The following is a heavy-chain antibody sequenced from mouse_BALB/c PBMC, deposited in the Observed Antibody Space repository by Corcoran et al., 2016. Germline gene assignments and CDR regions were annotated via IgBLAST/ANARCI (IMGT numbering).Heavy chain of an antibody. D-gene: IGHD6-1*01. Sequence: QIQLVQSGPELKKPGETVKISCKASGYTFTNYGMNWVKQAPGKGLKWMGWINTYTGEPTYADDFKGRFAFSLETSASTAYLQINNLKNEDTATYFCARAPLHYYAMDYWGQGTSVTVCS. CDR3: ARAPLHYYAMDY. CDR2: INTYTGEP. J-gene: IGHJ4*01. CDR1: GYTFTNYG. V-gene: IGHV9-3-1*01.